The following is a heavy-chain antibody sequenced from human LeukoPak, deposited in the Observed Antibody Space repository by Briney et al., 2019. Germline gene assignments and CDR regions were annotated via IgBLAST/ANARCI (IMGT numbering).Heavy chain of an antibody. CDR1: GYILSSYG. Sequence: ASVKVSCKASGYILSSYGIAWVRQAPGQGLEWMGWINTNTGNPTYAQGFTGRFVFSLDTSVSTAYLQISSLKAEDTAVYYCARQEDYYDSSGWDYWGQGTLVTVSS. D-gene: IGHD3-22*01. CDR3: ARQEDYYDSSGWDY. V-gene: IGHV7-4-1*02. CDR2: INTNTGNP. J-gene: IGHJ4*02.